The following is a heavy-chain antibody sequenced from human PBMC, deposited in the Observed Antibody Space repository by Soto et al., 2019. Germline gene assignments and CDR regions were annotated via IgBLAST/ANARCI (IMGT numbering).Heavy chain of an antibody. CDR2: INPNSGGT. CDR1: GYTFTGYY. J-gene: IGHJ1*01. D-gene: IGHD6-6*01. V-gene: IGHV1-2*02. CDR3: ASRYSRSDPEH. Sequence: GASVKVSCKASGYTFTGYYIHWVRQAPGQGPEWMGCINPNSGGTKYAPRFQGRVTMTSDTSNRTAYMDLSNLRSDDTAVYYCASRYSRSDPEHWGLGTLVTVSS.